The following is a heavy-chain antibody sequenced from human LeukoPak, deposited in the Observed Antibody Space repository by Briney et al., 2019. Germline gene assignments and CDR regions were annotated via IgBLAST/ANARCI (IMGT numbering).Heavy chain of an antibody. V-gene: IGHV3-48*03. J-gene: IGHJ4*02. CDR1: GFTFSSYE. Sequence: QTGGSLRLSCAASGFTFSSYEMNWVRQAPGKGLEWVSYISNSGTSIYYADSVKGRFTVSRDNAKNSLYLQMNSLKAEDTAIYYCARDRDGSYNLRWDYWGQGTLVTVSS. D-gene: IGHD1-26*01. CDR2: ISNSGTSI. CDR3: ARDRDGSYNLRWDY.